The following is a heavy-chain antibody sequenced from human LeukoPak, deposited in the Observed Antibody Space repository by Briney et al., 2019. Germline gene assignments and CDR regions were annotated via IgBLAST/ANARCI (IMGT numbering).Heavy chain of an antibody. V-gene: IGHV3-30-3*01. D-gene: IGHD1-26*01. CDR2: VSYDGSNK. CDR1: GFTFSSYA. Sequence: PGGSLRLSCAASGFTFSSYAMHWVRQAPGKGLEWVAVVSYDGSNKYYADSVKGRFTISRGNSKNTLYLQMNSLRAEDTAVYYCARGGEGATPFDYWGQGTLVTVSS. J-gene: IGHJ4*02. CDR3: ARGGEGATPFDY.